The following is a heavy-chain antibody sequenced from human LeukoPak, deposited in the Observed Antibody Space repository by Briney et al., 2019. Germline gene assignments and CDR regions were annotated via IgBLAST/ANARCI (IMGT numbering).Heavy chain of an antibody. Sequence: GRSLRLSCAASGFTFDDYAMHWVRQAPGKGLEWVSGISWNSGSIGYADSVKGRFTISKDNAKNSLYLQMNSLRAEDTAVYYCAPTYYSSSWPRYFDYWGQGTLVTVSS. V-gene: IGHV3-9*01. CDR3: APTYYSSSWPRYFDY. D-gene: IGHD6-13*01. CDR1: GFTFDDYA. CDR2: ISWNSGSI. J-gene: IGHJ4*02.